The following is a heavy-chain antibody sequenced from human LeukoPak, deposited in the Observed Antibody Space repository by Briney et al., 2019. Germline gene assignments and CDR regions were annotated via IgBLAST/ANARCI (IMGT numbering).Heavy chain of an antibody. V-gene: IGHV4-59*01. CDR3: ARGLRGYYYYMDV. CDR1: GGSFSGYY. Sequence: SETLSLTCAVYGGSFSGYYWSWIRQPPGKRLEWIGYVYYSGSPSYDPSLKSRVTISVDRSKNQFSLKLSAVTAADTAIYYCARGLRGYYYYMDVWGKGTTVTVSS. J-gene: IGHJ6*03. D-gene: IGHD3-16*01. CDR2: VYYSGSP.